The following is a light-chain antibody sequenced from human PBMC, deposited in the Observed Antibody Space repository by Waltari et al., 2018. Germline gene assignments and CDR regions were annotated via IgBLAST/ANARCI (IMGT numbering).Light chain of an antibody. CDR3: SSYSSSSLLV. Sequence: QSALTQPASVSGSPGQSITISCTGTRRDVGSYNYVSWHQQHPGKAPTLMIYDVSQRPSGVSNRFSGSKSGNTASLTISGLQAEDEADYYCSSYSSSSLLVFGGGTKVTVL. CDR1: RRDVGSYNY. J-gene: IGLJ2*01. V-gene: IGLV2-14*03. CDR2: DVS.